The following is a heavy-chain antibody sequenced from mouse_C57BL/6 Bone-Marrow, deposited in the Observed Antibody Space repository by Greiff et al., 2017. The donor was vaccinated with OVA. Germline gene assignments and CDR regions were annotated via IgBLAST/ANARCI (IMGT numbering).Heavy chain of an antibody. D-gene: IGHD2-5*01. J-gene: IGHJ2*01. CDR3: ARHVDSNLDY. CDR2: LSNGGGST. V-gene: IGHV5-12*01. CDR1: GFTFSDYY. Sequence: EVKLVESGGGLVQPGGSLKLSCAASGFTFSDYYMYWVRQTPEKRLEWVAYLSNGGGSTYYPDTVKGRFTISRDNAKNTLYLQMSRLKSEDTAMYYCARHVDSNLDYWGQGTTLTVSS.